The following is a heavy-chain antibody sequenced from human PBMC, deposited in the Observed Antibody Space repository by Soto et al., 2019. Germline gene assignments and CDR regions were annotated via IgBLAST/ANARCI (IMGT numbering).Heavy chain of an antibody. J-gene: IGHJ6*02. Sequence: SVKVSCKASGGTFSSYTISWVRQAPGQGLEWMGRIIPILGIANYAQKFQGRVTITADKSTSTAYMELSSLRSEDTAVYYCARDLGPGPYYYYGMDVWGQGTTVTVSS. CDR2: IIPILGIA. CDR1: GGTFSSYT. CDR3: ARDLGPGPYYYYGMDV. V-gene: IGHV1-69*04.